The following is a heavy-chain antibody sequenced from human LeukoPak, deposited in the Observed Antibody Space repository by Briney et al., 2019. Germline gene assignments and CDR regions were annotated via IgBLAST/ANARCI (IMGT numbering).Heavy chain of an antibody. CDR2: ISYDGSNK. V-gene: IGHV3-30*18. CDR3: AKAYGYSTTTSCSHEEFGY. Sequence: PGGSLRLSCAASGFTFSNYGMHWVRQAPGKGLEWVAVISYDGSNKYYADSVKGRFAISRDNSKNTLYLQMNSLRAEDTAVYYCAKAYGYSTTTSCSHEEFGYWGPRTVVTVSS. D-gene: IGHD2-2*01. CDR1: GFTFSNYG. J-gene: IGHJ4*02.